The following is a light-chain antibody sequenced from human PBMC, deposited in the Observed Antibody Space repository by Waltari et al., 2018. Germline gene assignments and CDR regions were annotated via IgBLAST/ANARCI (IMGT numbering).Light chain of an antibody. CDR1: QTISSW. Sequence: TCRASQTISSWLAWYQQKPGKAPKLLIYKASSLASGVPSRISGSGSGTEFTLTISSLQPDDFATYYCQQYNTYSVTFGPGTKVEIK. J-gene: IGKJ1*01. V-gene: IGKV1-5*03. CDR3: QQYNTYSVT. CDR2: KAS.